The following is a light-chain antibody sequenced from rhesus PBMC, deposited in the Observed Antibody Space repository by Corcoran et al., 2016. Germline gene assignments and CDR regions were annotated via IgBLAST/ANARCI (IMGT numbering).Light chain of an antibody. CDR3: SSYAGRNTYV. Sequence: QAALTQPRSVSGSPGQSVTISCPGTSSDIGGYKYVSWYQQHPGTAPKLLIYEVTERPSGVSDRFSGSKSGNTASLTISGLQAEDEADYYCSSYAGRNTYVFGSGTKLTVL. CDR2: EVT. CDR1: SSDIGGYKY. J-gene: IGLJ6*01. V-gene: IGLV2-32*02.